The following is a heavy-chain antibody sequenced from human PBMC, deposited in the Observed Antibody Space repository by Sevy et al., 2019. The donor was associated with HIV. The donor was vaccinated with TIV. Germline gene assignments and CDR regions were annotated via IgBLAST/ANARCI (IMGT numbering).Heavy chain of an antibody. V-gene: IGHV4-39*02. D-gene: IGHD3-22*01. CDR2: IYYGGST. CDR3: ARVSMIVVVITDDWGYYFDY. CDR1: GGSISSSGYY. J-gene: IGHJ4*02. Sequence: SETLSLTCTVSGGSISSSGYYWGWIRQPPGKGLEWIGSIYYGGSTYYNPSLKSLITISLDTSKNHFSLKLSSVTAADTAVYYCARVSMIVVVITDDWGYYFDYWGQGTLVTVSS.